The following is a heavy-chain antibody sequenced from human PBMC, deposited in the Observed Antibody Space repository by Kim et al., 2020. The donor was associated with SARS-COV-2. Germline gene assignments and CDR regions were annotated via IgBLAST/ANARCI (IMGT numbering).Heavy chain of an antibody. CDR3: ARGDTGYYFDY. D-gene: IGHD3-10*01. J-gene: IGHJ4*02. Sequence: TNSAQKPPGRVTMTTDTSTSTAYMELRSLRSDDTAVYYCARGDTGYYFDYWGQGTLVTVSS. V-gene: IGHV1-18*01. CDR2: T.